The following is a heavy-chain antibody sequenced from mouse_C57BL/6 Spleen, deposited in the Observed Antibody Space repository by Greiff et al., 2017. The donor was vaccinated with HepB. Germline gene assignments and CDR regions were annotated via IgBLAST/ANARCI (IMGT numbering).Heavy chain of an antibody. Sequence: QVQLQQPGAELVRPGSSVKLSCKASGYTFTSYWMHWVKQRPRQGLEWIGNIDPYDGETHYNHKFKDKATLTVDKSSSTAYMQFSSLTSDDSAVYYFACYYGSSYVGAGFAYWGQGTLVTVSA. V-gene: IGHV1-52*01. CDR3: ACYYGSSYVGAGFAY. CDR2: IDPYDGET. D-gene: IGHD1-1*01. J-gene: IGHJ3*01. CDR1: GYTFTSYW.